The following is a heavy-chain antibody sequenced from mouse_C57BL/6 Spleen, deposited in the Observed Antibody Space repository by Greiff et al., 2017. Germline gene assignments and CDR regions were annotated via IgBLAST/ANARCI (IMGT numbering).Heavy chain of an antibody. CDR3: ARGRDSSGPDY. V-gene: IGHV1-81*01. CDR2: IYPRSGNT. CDR1: GYTFTSYG. J-gene: IGHJ2*01. Sequence: QVQLKESGAELARPGASVKLSCKASGYTFTSYGISWVKQRTGQGLEWIGEIYPRSGNTYYNEKFKGKATLTADKSSSTAYMELRSLTSEDSAVYFCARGRDSSGPDYWGQGTTLTVSS. D-gene: IGHD3-2*02.